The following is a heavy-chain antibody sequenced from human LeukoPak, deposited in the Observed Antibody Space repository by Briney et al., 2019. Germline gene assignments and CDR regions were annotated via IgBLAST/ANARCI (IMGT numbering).Heavy chain of an antibody. J-gene: IGHJ4*02. V-gene: IGHV3-7*01. CDR2: IKQDGSEK. CDR1: GFTFSNYW. CDR3: ARESYDSSGYYIFFDY. D-gene: IGHD3-22*01. Sequence: GGSLRLSCAASGFTFSNYWMSWVRQAPGKGLEWVANIKQDGSEKYYVDSVKGRFTISRDNAKNSLYLQMNSLRAEDTAVYYCARESYDSSGYYIFFDYWGQGTLVTVSS.